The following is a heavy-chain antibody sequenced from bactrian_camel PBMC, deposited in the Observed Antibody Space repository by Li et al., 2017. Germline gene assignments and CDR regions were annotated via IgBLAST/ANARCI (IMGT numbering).Heavy chain of an antibody. Sequence: VQLVESGGGSVQAGGSLRLSCLYNHRGNCMGWFRQAPGKEREGVAAINASGGRTYYRDSVKGRFTISQDNAKNTLYLQMNSLNTEDTAMYYCAAGGSTFCRRAGACRYWGQGTQVTVS. CDR3: AAGGSTFCRRAGACRY. CDR1: NHRGNC. V-gene: IGHV3S54*01. CDR2: INASGGRT. J-gene: IGHJ4*01. D-gene: IGHD1*01.